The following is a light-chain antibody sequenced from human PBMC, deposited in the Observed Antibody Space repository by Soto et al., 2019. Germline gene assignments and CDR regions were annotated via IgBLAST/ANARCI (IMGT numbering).Light chain of an antibody. CDR1: RSISSY. J-gene: IGKJ1*01. CDR2: GAS. Sequence: ETVMTQSPATLSLSPGERATLSCRASRSISSYLAWYQQKPGQPPRLLIYGASTRATGIPARFSGSGSGTEFTLTISSLQSEDFALYYCQQYNNWPPWTFGQGTKVDIK. V-gene: IGKV3-15*01. CDR3: QQYNNWPPWT.